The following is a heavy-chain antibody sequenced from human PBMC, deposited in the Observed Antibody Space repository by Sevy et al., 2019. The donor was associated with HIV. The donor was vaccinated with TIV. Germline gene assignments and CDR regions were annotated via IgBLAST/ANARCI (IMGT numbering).Heavy chain of an antibody. V-gene: IGHV3-21*01. CDR3: ARDGKIDAFDI. Sequence: GGSLRLSCAASGVTFSSYSMNWVRQAPGKGLEWVSSISSSSSYIYYADSVKGRFTISRDNAKNSLYLQMNSLRAEDTAVYYCARDGKIDAFDIWGQGTMVTVSS. J-gene: IGHJ3*02. CDR1: GVTFSSYS. CDR2: ISSSSSYI. D-gene: IGHD1-26*01.